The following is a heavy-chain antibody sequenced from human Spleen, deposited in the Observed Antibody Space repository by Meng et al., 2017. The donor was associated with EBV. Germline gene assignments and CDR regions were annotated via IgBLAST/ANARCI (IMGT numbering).Heavy chain of an antibody. V-gene: IGHV1-69*01. CDR1: AGPFMTDA. D-gene: IGHD3-10*01. Sequence: QVQVVQSGAEVKKPGPSLKVACKTSAGPFMTDAISWVRKAPGQGLEWMGGLIPMSGATNYAQKFQGRITITADESTSTHYMDLSSLRSEDTAVYYCARESGRGYTPDYWGQGTLVTVSS. CDR3: ARESGRGYTPDY. J-gene: IGHJ4*02. CDR2: LIPMSGAT.